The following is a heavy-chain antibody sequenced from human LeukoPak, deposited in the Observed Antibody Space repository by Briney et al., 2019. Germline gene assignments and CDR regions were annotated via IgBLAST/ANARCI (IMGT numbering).Heavy chain of an antibody. CDR3: ARETAEWELPRLYYFDY. V-gene: IGHV4-30-4*01. CDR2: IYYSGST. D-gene: IGHD1-26*01. Sequence: SETLSLTCTVSGGSISSGDYYWSWIRRPPGKGLEWIGYIYYSGSTYYNPSLKSRVTISVDTSKNQFSLKLSSVTAADTAVYYCARETAEWELPRLYYFDYWGQGTLVTVSS. J-gene: IGHJ4*02. CDR1: GGSISSGDYY.